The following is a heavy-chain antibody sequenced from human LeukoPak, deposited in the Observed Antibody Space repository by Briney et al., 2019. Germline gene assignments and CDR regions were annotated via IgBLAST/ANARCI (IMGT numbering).Heavy chain of an antibody. J-gene: IGHJ5*02. V-gene: IGHV1-69*05. D-gene: IGHD3-16*01. CDR2: IIPIFGTA. CDR1: GGTFSSYA. Sequence: SVKVSCKASGGTFSSYAISWVRQAPGQGLEWVGGIIPIFGTANYAQKFQGRVTITTDESTSTAYMELSSLRSEDTAVYYCATGGTARNWFDPWGQGTLVTVSS. CDR3: ATGGTARNWFDP.